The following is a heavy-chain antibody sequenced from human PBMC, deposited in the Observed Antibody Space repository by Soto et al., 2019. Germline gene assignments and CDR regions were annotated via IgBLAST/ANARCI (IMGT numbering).Heavy chain of an antibody. Sequence: SETLSLTCTVSGGSISSGGYYWSWIRQHPGKGLEWIGYIYYSGSTYYNPSLKSRVTISVDTSKNQFSLKLSSVTAADTAVYYCARDLANGGLWNWFDPWGQGTLVTVSS. J-gene: IGHJ5*02. CDR3: ARDLANGGLWNWFDP. CDR2: IYYSGST. V-gene: IGHV4-31*03. CDR1: GGSISSGGYY. D-gene: IGHD3-10*01.